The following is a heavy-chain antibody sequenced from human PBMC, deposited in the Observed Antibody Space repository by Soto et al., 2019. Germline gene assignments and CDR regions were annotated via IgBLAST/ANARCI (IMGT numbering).Heavy chain of an antibody. CDR2: IYYSGST. D-gene: IGHD2-15*01. V-gene: IGHV4-59*01. CDR3: ARVLKLVETCYYGMDV. Sequence: SETLSLTCTVSGGSISSYYWSWIRQPPGKGLEWIGYIYYSGSTNYNPSLKSRVTISVDTSKNQFSLKLSSVNAADTAVYYCARVLKLVETCYYGMDVWGQGTTVTVSS. CDR1: GGSISSYY. J-gene: IGHJ6*02.